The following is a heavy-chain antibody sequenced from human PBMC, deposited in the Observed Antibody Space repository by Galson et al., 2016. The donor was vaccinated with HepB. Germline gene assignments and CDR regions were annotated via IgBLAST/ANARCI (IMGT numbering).Heavy chain of an antibody. D-gene: IGHD2-15*01. V-gene: IGHV1-2*02. CDR3: AKDRRSGGYCYGGSGYDFDY. CDR1: GYTFTGYY. Sequence: SVKVSCKASGYTFTGYYMHWVRQAPGQGLEWMGWINPNSGGTNYARKFQGRVTMTRDMSISRAYMELSRLRSDDTAMYYCAKDRRSGGYCYGGSGYDFDYGGQGTQVTVSS. CDR2: INPNSGGT. J-gene: IGHJ4*02.